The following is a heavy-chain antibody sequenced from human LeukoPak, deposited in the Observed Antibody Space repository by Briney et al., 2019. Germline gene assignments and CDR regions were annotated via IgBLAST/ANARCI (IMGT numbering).Heavy chain of an antibody. V-gene: IGHV4-59*01. J-gene: IGHJ4*02. D-gene: IGHD5-18*01. CDR3: AGGRKYTSGYRVTELGSGYSDY. Sequence: SETLSLTCTVSGGSISSYYWNWIRQPPGKGLEWMGYIHSSGTTNYNPYLRSRVSMSVDTSNNQLSLRLSSVTAADTAVYYCAGGRKYTSGYRVTELGSGYSDYWGQGSLVSVSS. CDR2: IHSSGTT. CDR1: GGSISSYY.